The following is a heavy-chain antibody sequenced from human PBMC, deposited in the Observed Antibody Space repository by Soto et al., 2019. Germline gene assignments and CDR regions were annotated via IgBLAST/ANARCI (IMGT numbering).Heavy chain of an antibody. CDR1: GDSVSSNSAA. V-gene: IGHV6-1*01. CDR3: ASSPDSSGYYPRWYYYGMDV. J-gene: IGHJ6*02. Sequence: SQTLSLTCAISGDSVSSNSAAWNWIRQSPSRGLEWLGRTYYRSKWYNDYAVSVKSRITINPDTSKNQFSLKLSSVTAADTAVYYCASSPDSSGYYPRWYYYGMDVWGQGTTVTVSS. CDR2: TYYRSKWYN. D-gene: IGHD3-22*01.